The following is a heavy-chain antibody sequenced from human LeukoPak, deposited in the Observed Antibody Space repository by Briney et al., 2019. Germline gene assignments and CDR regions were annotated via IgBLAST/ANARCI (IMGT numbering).Heavy chain of an antibody. D-gene: IGHD6-6*01. CDR2: IKQDGSEK. Sequence: PGGSLRLSCAASGFTFSTYWTTWVRQAPGTGLEWVANIKQDGSEKYYVDSVKGRFTISRDNAKDSLYLQMNSLRTEDTAVYYCARSSRGLDVWGQGTTVSVSS. CDR3: ARSSRGLDV. V-gene: IGHV3-7*01. J-gene: IGHJ6*02. CDR1: GFTFSTYW.